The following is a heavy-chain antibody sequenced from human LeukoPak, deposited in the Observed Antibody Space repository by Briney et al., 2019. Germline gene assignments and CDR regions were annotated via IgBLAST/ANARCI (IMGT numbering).Heavy chain of an antibody. Sequence: GGSLRLSCAGSGFIFNNYAMHWVRQPPGKGLEWVSGISWNSGSIDYADSVKGRFTISRDNAKNSLYLQMNSLRVEDTALYYCAKDNRRHYTSGPNPDSLHWGQGALVTVSS. CDR2: ISWNSGSI. J-gene: IGHJ4*02. CDR3: AKDNRRHYTSGPNPDSLH. CDR1: GFIFNNYA. D-gene: IGHD6-19*01. V-gene: IGHV3-9*01.